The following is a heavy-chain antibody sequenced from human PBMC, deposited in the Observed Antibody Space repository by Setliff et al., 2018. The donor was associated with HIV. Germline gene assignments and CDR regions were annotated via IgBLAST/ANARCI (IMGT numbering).Heavy chain of an antibody. CDR1: GDTFRSYA. Sequence: GASVKVSCKASGDTFRSYAISWVRQAPGQGLEWMGRIVPTLGSVNYAQKFQGRVTITRDTSASTAYMELSSLRSEDTAVYYCARDSFGGEFTYYYYGMDVWDQGTTVTVSS. CDR2: IVPTLGSV. J-gene: IGHJ6*02. V-gene: IGHV1-69*04. CDR3: ARDSFGGEFTYYYYGMDV. D-gene: IGHD3-10*01.